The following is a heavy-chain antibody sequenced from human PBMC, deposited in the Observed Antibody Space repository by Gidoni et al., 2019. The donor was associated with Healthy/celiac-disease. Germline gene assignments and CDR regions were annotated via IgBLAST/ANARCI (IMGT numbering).Heavy chain of an antibody. CDR1: RFTFSSYA. CDR2: ISGSGGST. J-gene: IGHJ2*01. CDR3: HGYDYGDYAPDWYFDL. Sequence: EVQLVESGGGLVQPGGSLSLSCAASRFTFSSYAMSWVRQAPGKGLEWVSAISGSGGSTYYADSVKGRFTISRDNSKNTLYLQMNSLRAEDTAVYYCHGYDYGDYAPDWYFDLWGRGTLVTVSS. V-gene: IGHV3-23*04. D-gene: IGHD4-17*01.